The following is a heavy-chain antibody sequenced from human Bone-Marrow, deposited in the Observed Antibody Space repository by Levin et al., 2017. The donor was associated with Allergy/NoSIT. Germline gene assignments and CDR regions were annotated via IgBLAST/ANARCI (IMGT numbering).Heavy chain of an antibody. J-gene: IGHJ5*02. Sequence: LSLTCAASGFTFSSPAMTWVRQAPGKGLEWVSAISASGGTTYYVDSVKGRFTISRDNSRNTLYLQMNSLGAEDTAVYYCAKGSAYMSGWLNWFDPWGQGTLVTVSS. CDR1: GFTFSSPA. D-gene: IGHD6-19*01. CDR3: AKGSAYMSGWLNWFDP. V-gene: IGHV3-23*01. CDR2: ISASGGTT.